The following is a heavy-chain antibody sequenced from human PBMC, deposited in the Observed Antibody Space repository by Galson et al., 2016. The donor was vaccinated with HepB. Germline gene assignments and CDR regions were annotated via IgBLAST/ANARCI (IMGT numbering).Heavy chain of an antibody. J-gene: IGHJ4*02. CDR1: GFTFGDSA. V-gene: IGHV3-49*03. CDR3: SRATKLYYYDSSGYGY. D-gene: IGHD3-22*01. CDR2: IRSKTNGATT. Sequence: SLRLSCAASGFTFGDSALSWFRQAPGVGLECVGFIRSKTNGATTEYAASVKGRFSLSRDDSNSIAYLQMNSLKTEDTAVYYCSRATKLYYYDSSGYGYWGQGTLVTVSS.